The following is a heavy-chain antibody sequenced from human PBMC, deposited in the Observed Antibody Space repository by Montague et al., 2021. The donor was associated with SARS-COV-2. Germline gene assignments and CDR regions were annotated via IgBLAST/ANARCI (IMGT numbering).Heavy chain of an antibody. CDR1: GGSISSSSYF. V-gene: IGHV4-39*01. J-gene: IGHJ5*02. Sequence: SETLSLTCTVSGGSISSSSYFWGWIRQPPGKGLEWIGSIYYSGSTYHNPSRKSRVTISVDTSKNQFSLKLSSVTAADTAVYYCARKFQAEFVLVVYTMGGWFDPWGQGTLVTVSS. CDR3: ARKFQAEFVLVVYTMGGWFDP. D-gene: IGHD2-8*01. CDR2: IYYSGST.